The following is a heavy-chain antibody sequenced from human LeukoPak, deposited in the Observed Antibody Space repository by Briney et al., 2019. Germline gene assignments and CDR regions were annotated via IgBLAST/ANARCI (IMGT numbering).Heavy chain of an antibody. Sequence: SETLSLTCAVYGGSFSGYYWSWIRQPPGKGLEWIGEINHSGSTNYNPSLKSRVTISVDTSKNQFSLKLSSVTAADTAVYYCARGLVGATSGPFDYWGQGTLVTVSS. CDR3: ARGLVGATSGPFDY. CDR1: GGSFSGYY. J-gene: IGHJ4*02. D-gene: IGHD1-26*01. V-gene: IGHV4-34*01. CDR2: INHSGST.